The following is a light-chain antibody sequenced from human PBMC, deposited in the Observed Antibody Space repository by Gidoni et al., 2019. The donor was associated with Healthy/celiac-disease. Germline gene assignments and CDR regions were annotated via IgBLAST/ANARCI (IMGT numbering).Light chain of an antibody. CDR1: QSVSSSY. CDR3: QQYGSSPLT. Sequence: IVLTQSPGTLSLSSGETATLSCRASQSVSSSYLAWYQQKPGQAPRLLIYGASSRATGIPDRFSGSGSGTDFTLTISRLEPEDFAVYYCQQYGSSPLTFGGGTKVEIK. V-gene: IGKV3-20*01. CDR2: GAS. J-gene: IGKJ4*01.